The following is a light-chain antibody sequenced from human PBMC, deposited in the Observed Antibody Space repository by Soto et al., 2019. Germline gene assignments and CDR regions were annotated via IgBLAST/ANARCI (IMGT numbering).Light chain of an antibody. CDR3: QHYGPAAWT. J-gene: IGKJ1*01. CDR1: QTVSGSY. CDR2: AAS. V-gene: IGKV3-20*01. Sequence: EIVLTQSAGTLSLSPGERATLSCSASQTVSGSYLAWFQQKPGQAPRLLIYAASTRAAGVPDRFSGSGSETDFSLTINRLEPEDFAVYYCQHYGPAAWTFGQGTKVEIK.